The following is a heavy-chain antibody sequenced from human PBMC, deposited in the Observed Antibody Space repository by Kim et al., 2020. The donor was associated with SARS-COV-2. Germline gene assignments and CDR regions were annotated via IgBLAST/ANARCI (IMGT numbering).Heavy chain of an antibody. CDR3: AKVRARLLGYHYYGMDV. Sequence: VKGRFTISRDNSKSTVYLQMNSLRAEDTAVYYCAKVRARLLGYHYYGMDVWGQGTTVTVSS. D-gene: IGHD2-8*02. V-gene: IGHV3-23*01. J-gene: IGHJ6*02.